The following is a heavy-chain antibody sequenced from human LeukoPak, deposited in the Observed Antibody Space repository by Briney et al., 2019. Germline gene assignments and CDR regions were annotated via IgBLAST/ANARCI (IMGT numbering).Heavy chain of an antibody. CDR3: ARGISSSWYSYFDL. D-gene: IGHD6-13*01. CDR1: GFTFSSYA. Sequence: PGGSLRLSCAASGFTFSSYAMSWVRQAPGKGLEWVSAISGSGGYTYYADSVKGRFTISRDNSKNTLYLQMNSLRAEDTAVYYCARGISSSWYSYFDLWGRGTLVTVSS. J-gene: IGHJ2*01. CDR2: ISGSGGYT. V-gene: IGHV3-23*01.